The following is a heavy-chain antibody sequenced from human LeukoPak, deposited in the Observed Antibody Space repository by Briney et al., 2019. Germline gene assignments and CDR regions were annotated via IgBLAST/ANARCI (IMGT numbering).Heavy chain of an antibody. J-gene: IGHJ4*02. CDR1: GFTFSDHF. Sequence: GGSLRLSCAVSGFTFSDHFLDWVRQAPGKGLEWVGRSRNKAKSYATEYAASVKGRFTISRDDSKNSLYLQMNSLKTADTAVYYCVRVGSVAGSDYLDYWGQGTLVTVSS. CDR3: VRVGSVAGSDYLDY. V-gene: IGHV3-72*01. CDR2: SRNKAKSYAT. D-gene: IGHD6-19*01.